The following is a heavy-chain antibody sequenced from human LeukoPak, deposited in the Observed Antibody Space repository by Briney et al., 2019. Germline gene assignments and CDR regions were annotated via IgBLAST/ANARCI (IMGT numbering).Heavy chain of an antibody. D-gene: IGHD4-17*01. Sequence: PSETLSLTCTVSGGSISNYYWSWIRQSPGKGLEWIGYIYYSGTTNYNPSLKSRVTISVDTSKNQFSLQLRSVTAADTAVHYCAREDPQTTVPEGMDVWGQGTTVTVSS. V-gene: IGHV4-59*01. CDR1: GGSISNYY. CDR2: IYYSGTT. CDR3: AREDPQTTVPEGMDV. J-gene: IGHJ6*02.